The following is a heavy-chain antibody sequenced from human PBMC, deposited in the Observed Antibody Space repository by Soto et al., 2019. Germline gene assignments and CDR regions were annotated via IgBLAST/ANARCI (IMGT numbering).Heavy chain of an antibody. V-gene: IGHV4-59*01. Sequence: QVQLQESGPGLVKPSETLSLTCTVSGGSISSYYWSWIRQPPGKGLEWIGYIYYSGSTNYNPSLKSRVIISVDTSKNQFSLKLSSVTAADTAVYYCARDGGGDGGSWYDPWGQGTLVTVSS. D-gene: IGHD2-21*02. CDR3: ARDGGGDGGSWYDP. J-gene: IGHJ5*02. CDR2: IYYSGST. CDR1: GGSISSYY.